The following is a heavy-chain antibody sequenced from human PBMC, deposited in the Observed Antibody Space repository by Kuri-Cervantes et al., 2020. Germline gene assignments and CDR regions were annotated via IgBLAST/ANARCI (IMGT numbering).Heavy chain of an antibody. CDR2: MNPNSGNT. J-gene: IGHJ4*02. D-gene: IGHD3-10*01. CDR1: GYTFTSYD. Sequence: ASVKVSCKASGYTFTSYDINWVRQAPGQGLEWMGWMNPNSGNTGYAQKFQGRVTMTRNTSISTAYMELSSLISEDTAVYYCAKERPIGGVQGGFDYWGQGTLVTVSS. V-gene: IGHV1-8*01. CDR3: AKERPIGGVQGGFDY.